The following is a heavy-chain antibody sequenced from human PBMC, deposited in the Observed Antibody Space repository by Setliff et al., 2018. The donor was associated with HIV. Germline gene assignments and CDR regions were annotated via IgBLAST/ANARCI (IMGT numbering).Heavy chain of an antibody. CDR1: GGSISSTSYY. J-gene: IGHJ4*02. Sequence: ASETLSLTCTVSGGSISSTSYYWGWIRQPPGTGLEWIGSISSSGNTYYNPSLKSRVTISVDTSKNQFSLKLYSVTAADTSVYYCAREIPYSYGGRGHPLWGQGTLVTVSS. CDR2: ISSSGNT. D-gene: IGHD3-22*01. CDR3: AREIPYSYGGRGHPL. V-gene: IGHV4-39*07.